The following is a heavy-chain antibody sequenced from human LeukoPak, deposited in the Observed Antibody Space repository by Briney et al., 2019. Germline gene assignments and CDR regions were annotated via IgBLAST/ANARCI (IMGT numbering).Heavy chain of an antibody. Sequence: GGSLRLSCAASGFSFRDYEMNWVRQAPGKGLEWISNISPSGGTTYYADSVKGRFIISRDNAKRSLFLQMSSLRVDDTAIYYCVNGVALPTSYYDSGAFEMWGQGTLVTVSS. CDR3: VNGVALPTSYYDSGAFEM. CDR2: ISPSGGTT. CDR1: GFSFRDYE. J-gene: IGHJ3*02. V-gene: IGHV3-48*03. D-gene: IGHD3-16*01.